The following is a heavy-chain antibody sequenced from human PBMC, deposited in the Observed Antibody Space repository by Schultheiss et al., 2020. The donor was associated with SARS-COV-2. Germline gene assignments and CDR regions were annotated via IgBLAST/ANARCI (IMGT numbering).Heavy chain of an antibody. CDR3: AIPGNPPPAGYYYYGMDV. V-gene: IGHV1-8*01. CDR1: GYPFINYD. J-gene: IGHJ6*02. D-gene: IGHD2-2*01. CDR2: MNGDGVNA. Sequence: ASVKVSCKTSGYPFINYDIIWVRQATGQGLEWMGWMNGDGVNAGYAEKFQGRVTMTSDSSIETAYMELSSLRSEDTSVYYCAIPGNPPPAGYYYYGMDVWGQGTTVTVSS.